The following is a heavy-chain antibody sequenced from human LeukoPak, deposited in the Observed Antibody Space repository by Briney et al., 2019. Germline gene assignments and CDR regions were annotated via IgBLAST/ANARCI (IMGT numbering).Heavy chain of an antibody. J-gene: IGHJ4*02. V-gene: IGHV3-7*01. D-gene: IGHD3-22*01. CDR3: ARDFPDSSGYYSFDY. CDR2: IKQDGSEK. CDR1: GFTFSSYW. Sequence: GGSLRLSCAASGFTFSSYWMSWVRQAPGKGLEWVANIKQDGSEKYYVDSVKGRFTISRDNAKNSLYLQMNSLRAEDTAVYYCARDFPDSSGYYSFDYWGQGTLVTVSS.